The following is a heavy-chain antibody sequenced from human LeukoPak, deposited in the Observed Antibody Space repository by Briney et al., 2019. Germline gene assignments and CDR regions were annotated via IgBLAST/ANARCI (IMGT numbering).Heavy chain of an antibody. CDR2: INPNSGGT. Sequence: ASVKVSCKASGYTFTGYYMHWVRQAPGQGLEWVGWINPNSGGTNYAQKFQGRVTMTRDTSISTAYMELSRLRSDDTAVYYCARVAWSSHDAFDIWGQGTMVTVSS. CDR1: GYTFTGYY. V-gene: IGHV1-2*02. CDR3: ARVAWSSHDAFDI. J-gene: IGHJ3*02. D-gene: IGHD6-13*01.